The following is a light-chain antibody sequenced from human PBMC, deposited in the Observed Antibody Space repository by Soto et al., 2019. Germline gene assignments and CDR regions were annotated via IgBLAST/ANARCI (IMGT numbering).Light chain of an antibody. CDR1: KLGDKY. V-gene: IGLV3-1*01. CDR2: SDS. Sequence: SYELTQPPSVSVSPGQTASITCSGDKLGDKYASWYQQKPGQSPVLVLYSDSKRPSGIPERFSGSNSGNTATLTISGTQAMDEADYYCQAWDSSTAVFGGGTKLTVL. J-gene: IGLJ2*01. CDR3: QAWDSSTAV.